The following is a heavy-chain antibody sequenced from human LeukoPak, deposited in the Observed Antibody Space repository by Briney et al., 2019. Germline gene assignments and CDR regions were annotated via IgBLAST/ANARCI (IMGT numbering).Heavy chain of an antibody. J-gene: IGHJ4*02. CDR2: ITPIFGTA. V-gene: IGHV1-69*06. Sequence: SVKVSCKASGGTFSSYAISWVRQAPGQGLEWMGGITPIFGTANYAQKFQGRVTITADKSTSTAYMELSSLRSEDTAVYYCQGEYYYDSSGYYYYVDYWGQGTLVTVSS. CDR3: QGEYYYDSSGYYYYVDY. CDR1: GGTFSSYA. D-gene: IGHD3-22*01.